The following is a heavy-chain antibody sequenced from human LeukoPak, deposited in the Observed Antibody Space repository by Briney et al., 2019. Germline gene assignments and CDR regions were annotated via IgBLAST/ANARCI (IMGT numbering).Heavy chain of an antibody. CDR1: GGSLSGYH. J-gene: IGHJ4*02. V-gene: IGHV4-31*11. CDR2: IYYSGST. D-gene: IGHD1-1*01. Sequence: SETLSLTCAVYGGSLSGYHWSWIRQHPGKGLEWIGYIYYSGSTYYNPSLKSRVTISVDTSKNQFSLKLSSATAADTAVYYCAREGFSTIDYWGQGTLVTVSS. CDR3: AREGFSTIDY.